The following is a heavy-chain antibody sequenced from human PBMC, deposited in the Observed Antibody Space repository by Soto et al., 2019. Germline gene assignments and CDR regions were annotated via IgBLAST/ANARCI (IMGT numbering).Heavy chain of an antibody. J-gene: IGHJ5*02. CDR3: ARDAHCSSTSCYNWFDP. D-gene: IGHD2-2*01. CDR1: GSTFTSYG. Sequence: GASVKVSCKAYGSTFTSYGISWVRQGPGQGLEWMGWISAYNGNTNYAQKLQGRVTMTTDTSTSTDYMERRSLRSDDTALYYCARDAHCSSTSCYNWFDPWGQGTLVTVS. V-gene: IGHV1-18*01. CDR2: ISAYNGNT.